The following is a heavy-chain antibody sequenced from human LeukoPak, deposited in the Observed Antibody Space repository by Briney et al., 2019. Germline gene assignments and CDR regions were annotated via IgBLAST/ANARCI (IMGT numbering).Heavy chain of an antibody. J-gene: IGHJ3*02. D-gene: IGHD3-22*01. CDR1: GGSISSSTNW. CDR3: ARDTANLYDSSGYYRNDAFDI. Sequence: SETLSLTCAVSGGSISSSTNWWSWVRQPPGKGLEWIGEIYHSGGTNYNPSLKSRITISVDKSQNQFSLKVNSLTAADTAVYYCARDTANLYDSSGYYRNDAFDIWGQGTMVTVSS. CDR2: IYHSGGT. V-gene: IGHV4-4*02.